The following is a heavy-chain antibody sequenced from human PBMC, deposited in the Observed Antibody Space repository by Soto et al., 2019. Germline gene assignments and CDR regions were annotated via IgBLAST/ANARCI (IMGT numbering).Heavy chain of an antibody. CDR1: GGTFSSYT. D-gene: IGHD3-10*01. V-gene: IGHV1-69*02. CDR2: IIPILGIA. J-gene: IGHJ4*02. Sequence: SVKVSCKASGGTFSSYTIIWVRQAPGQGLEWMGRIIPILGIANYAQKFQGRVTITADKSTSTAYMELSSLRSEDTAVYYCASRYYYGSGSYLYYFDYWGQGTLVTVSS. CDR3: ASRYYYGSGSYLYYFDY.